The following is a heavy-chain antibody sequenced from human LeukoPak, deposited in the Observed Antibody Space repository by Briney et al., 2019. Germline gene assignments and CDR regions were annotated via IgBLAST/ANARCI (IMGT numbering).Heavy chain of an antibody. D-gene: IGHD3-16*01. Sequence: TSETLSLTCTVSGDSISSYYWSWLRQPPGKGLEWIGYIYYSGSTNYNPSLKRRVTISVDTSKNQFSLKLSSVTAADTAVYYCARDRRWGDGMDVWGQGTTVTVSS. V-gene: IGHV4-59*01. CDR1: GDSISSYY. J-gene: IGHJ6*02. CDR3: ARDRRWGDGMDV. CDR2: IYYSGST.